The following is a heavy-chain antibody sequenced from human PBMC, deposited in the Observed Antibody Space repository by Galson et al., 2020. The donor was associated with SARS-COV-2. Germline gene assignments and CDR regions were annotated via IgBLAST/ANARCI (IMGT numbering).Heavy chain of an antibody. CDR2: IYYSGST. CDR3: ARGDVDIGLRYYFDY. Sequence: SETLSLTCTVSGGSISSYYWSWIRQPPGKGLEWIWYIYYSGSTNYNPSLKSRVTISVDTSKNQFSLKLSSVTAADTAVYYCARGDVDIGLRYYFDYWGQGTLVTVSS. V-gene: IGHV4-59*01. D-gene: IGHD5-12*01. J-gene: IGHJ4*02. CDR1: GGSISSYY.